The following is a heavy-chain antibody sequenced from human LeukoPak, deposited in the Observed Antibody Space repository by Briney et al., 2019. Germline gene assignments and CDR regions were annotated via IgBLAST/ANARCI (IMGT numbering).Heavy chain of an antibody. CDR2: INPNSGGT. CDR3: AREYSYGPDLDY. D-gene: IGHD5-18*01. Sequence: ASVKVSCKASGYTFTSYYMHWVRQAPGQGLGWMGWINPNSGGTNYAQKFQGRVTMTRDTSISTAYMELSRLRSDDTAVYYCAREYSYGPDLDYWGQGTLVTVSS. J-gene: IGHJ4*02. V-gene: IGHV1-2*02. CDR1: GYTFTSYY.